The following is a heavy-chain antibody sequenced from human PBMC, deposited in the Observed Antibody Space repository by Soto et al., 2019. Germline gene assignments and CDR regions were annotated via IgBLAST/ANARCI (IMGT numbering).Heavy chain of an antibody. J-gene: IGHJ4*02. CDR2: IYSGGST. CDR1: GFTVSSNY. CDR3: ARGSQWLVKGGIDY. D-gene: IGHD6-19*01. V-gene: IGHV3-66*01. Sequence: GGSLRLSCAASGFTVSSNYMSWVRQAPGKGLEWVSVIYSGGSTYYADSVKGRFTISRDNSKNTLYLQMNSLRAEDTAVYYCARGSQWLVKGGIDYWGQGTLVTVSS.